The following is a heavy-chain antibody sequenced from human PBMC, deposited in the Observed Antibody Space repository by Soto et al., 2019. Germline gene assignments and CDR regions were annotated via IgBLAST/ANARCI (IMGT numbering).Heavy chain of an antibody. CDR2: IDGSGATT. V-gene: IGHV3-23*01. CDR1: GFTFSSYA. D-gene: IGHD1-7*01. Sequence: GESLKISCAASGFTFSSYAMSWVRQAPGKGLEWVSAIDGSGATTYHADSVRGRFTISRDNSKDTLYLQLNSLRAEDTALYYCAKGLKLRADPYDVDVWGQGTSVTVSS. CDR3: AKGLKLRADPYDVDV. J-gene: IGHJ6*02.